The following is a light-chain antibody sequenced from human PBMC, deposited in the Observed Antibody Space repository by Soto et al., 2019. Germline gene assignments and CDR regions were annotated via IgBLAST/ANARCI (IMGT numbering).Light chain of an antibody. CDR3: QQYDNSPIT. Sequence: EMVLTQSTGILSPSALESXPLXCRSSQSISSSFLAWYQQKPGQAPRLLIYGASSRATGIPDRFSGTGSETDFTLTISRLEPEDFAVYYCQQYDNSPITFGQGTRLAIK. CDR1: QSISSSF. CDR2: GAS. J-gene: IGKJ5*01. V-gene: IGKV3-20*01.